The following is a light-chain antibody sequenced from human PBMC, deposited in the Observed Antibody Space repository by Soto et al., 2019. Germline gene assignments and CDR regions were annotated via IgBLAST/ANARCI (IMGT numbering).Light chain of an antibody. J-gene: IGKJ1*01. Sequence: EIVMTQSPATLSVSPGERATLSCRASQSVSSNLAWYQQKPGQAPRLLIYGASNRATGIPDRFSGSGSGTDFTLTISRLEPEDFAVYYCQQYGLSPRTFGQGTKVDIK. CDR1: QSVSSN. CDR2: GAS. CDR3: QQYGLSPRT. V-gene: IGKV3-20*01.